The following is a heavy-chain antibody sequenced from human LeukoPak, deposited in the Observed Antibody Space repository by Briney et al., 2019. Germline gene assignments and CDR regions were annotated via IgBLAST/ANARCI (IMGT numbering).Heavy chain of an antibody. J-gene: IGHJ4*02. CDR1: GFTFSSYA. V-gene: IGHV3-23*01. CDR2: ISGSGDST. CDR3: AKGLRGFGESYFDY. D-gene: IGHD3-10*01. Sequence: GGSLRLSCAASGFTFSSYAMTWVRQAPGRGLEWVSAISGSGDSTYYADSVKGRFTISRDNSKNTLYLQMNSLRAEDTAVYYCAKGLRGFGESYFDYWGQGTLVTVSS.